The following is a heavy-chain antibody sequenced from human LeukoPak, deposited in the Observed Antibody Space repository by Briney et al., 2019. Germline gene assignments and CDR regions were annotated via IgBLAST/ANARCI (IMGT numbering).Heavy chain of an antibody. CDR1: GFTFSSYG. Sequence: PLRLSCAASGFTFSSYGMHWVRQAPGKGLEWVAVIWYDGSNEYYADSVKGRFTISRDNSKNTLYLQMNSLRAEDTAVYYCARDVLATMVRGVIQIKYYFDYWGQGTLVTVSS. D-gene: IGHD3-10*01. CDR2: IWYDGSNE. J-gene: IGHJ4*02. V-gene: IGHV3-33*01. CDR3: ARDVLATMVRGVIQIKYYFDY.